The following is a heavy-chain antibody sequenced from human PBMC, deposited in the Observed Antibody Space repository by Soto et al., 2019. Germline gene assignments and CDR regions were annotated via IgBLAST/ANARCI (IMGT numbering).Heavy chain of an antibody. J-gene: IGHJ4*02. D-gene: IGHD2-21*02. CDR1: GYTSTSYA. Sequence: ASVKVSCKASGYTSTSYAMHWVGQAPGQRLEWMGWINAGNGNTKYSQKFQGRVTITRDTSGSTAYMELSSLRSEDPAVYSCASAYCGGDCYPVPFDYWAQGTMVTVSS. V-gene: IGHV1-3*01. CDR3: ASAYCGGDCYPVPFDY. CDR2: INAGNGNT.